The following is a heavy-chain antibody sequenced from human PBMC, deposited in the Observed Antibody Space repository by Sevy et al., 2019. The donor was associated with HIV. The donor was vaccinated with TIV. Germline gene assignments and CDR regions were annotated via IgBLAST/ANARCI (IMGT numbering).Heavy chain of an antibody. CDR1: GFIFKNYG. J-gene: IGHJ6*02. V-gene: IGHV3-30*18. D-gene: IGHD2-2*01. CDR2: ISNDGGDK. CDR3: ANSGARFDGSSWLSYYYSFDV. Sequence: GGSLRLSCAVSGFIFKNYGMHWVRQAPGKGLEWVAVISNDGGDKAYADSVKGRLTISRNNPKDTLYLQMNSLRPEDTAVYYCANSGARFDGSSWLSYYYSFDVWGQGTTVTVSS.